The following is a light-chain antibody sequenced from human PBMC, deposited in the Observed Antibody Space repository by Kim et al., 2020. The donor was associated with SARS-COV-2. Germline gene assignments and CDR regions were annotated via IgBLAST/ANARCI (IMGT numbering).Light chain of an antibody. CDR1: QGIRND. Sequence: AIQMTQSPSSLSASVGDRVTITCRASQGIRNDLGWYQQKPGRAPNLLIYATSTLQSGVPSRFSGSGSGTDFTLTISSLQPEDVATYSCLQDYDYPLTFGGGTKLEI. CDR2: ATS. V-gene: IGKV1-6*01. J-gene: IGKJ4*01. CDR3: LQDYDYPLT.